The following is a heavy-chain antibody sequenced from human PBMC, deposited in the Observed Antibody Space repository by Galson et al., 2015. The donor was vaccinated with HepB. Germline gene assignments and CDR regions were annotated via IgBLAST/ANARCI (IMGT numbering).Heavy chain of an antibody. CDR3: AKWDKGVGGWYSFDY. D-gene: IGHD6-19*01. V-gene: IGHV3-30*18. J-gene: IGHJ4*02. CDR2: ISYDGTNK. Sequence: SLRLSCAASGFTFSSYGMHWVRQAPGKGLEWVAYISYDGTNKYYADSVKGRFTISRDNSKNTLYLQMNSLRAEDTAVYYCAKWDKGVGGWYSFDYWGQGTLVTVPS. CDR1: GFTFSSYG.